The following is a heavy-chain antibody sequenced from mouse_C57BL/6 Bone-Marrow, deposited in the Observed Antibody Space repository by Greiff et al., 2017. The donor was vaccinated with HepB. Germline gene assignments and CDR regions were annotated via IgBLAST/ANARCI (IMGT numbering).Heavy chain of an antibody. CDR3: ARGAYGSSLYWYFDV. D-gene: IGHD1-1*01. Sequence: VQLQQSGAELVKPGASVKLSCKASGYTFTSYWMHWVKQRPGRGLEWIGRIDPNSGGTKYNEKFKSKATLTVDKPSSTAYMQLSSLTSEDSAVYYCARGAYGSSLYWYFDVWGTGTTVTVSS. CDR1: GYTFTSYW. CDR2: IDPNSGGT. J-gene: IGHJ1*03. V-gene: IGHV1-72*01.